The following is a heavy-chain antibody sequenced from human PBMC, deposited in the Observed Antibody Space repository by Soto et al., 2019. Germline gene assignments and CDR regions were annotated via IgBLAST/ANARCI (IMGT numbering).Heavy chain of an antibody. CDR2: IYPDDSDT. V-gene: IGHV5-51*01. CDR3: ARRTETDYYGMDV. CDR1: GYSFTNYC. D-gene: IGHD4-17*01. J-gene: IGHJ6*02. Sequence: GESLKISCKGSGYSFTNYCIGWVRQMPGKGLEWMGIIYPDDSDTRYSPSFQGQVTISADKSISTAYLQWSSLRASDTAMYYCARRTETDYYGMDVWGQGPPMTVS.